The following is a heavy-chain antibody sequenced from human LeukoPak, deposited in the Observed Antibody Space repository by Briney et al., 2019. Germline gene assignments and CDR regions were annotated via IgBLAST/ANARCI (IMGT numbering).Heavy chain of an antibody. CDR3: ARANSYGSGSLVN. CDR2: INPNSVGT. D-gene: IGHD3-10*01. V-gene: IGHV1-2*02. Sequence: APVKVSCKASGYTFTGYYMHWVRQVRGQGLEWMGWINPNSVGTNYAQKFESRVTMTRDTSISTAYMELSRLRSDDTAVYYCARANSYGSGSLVNWGQGTLVTVSS. J-gene: IGHJ4*02. CDR1: GYTFTGYY.